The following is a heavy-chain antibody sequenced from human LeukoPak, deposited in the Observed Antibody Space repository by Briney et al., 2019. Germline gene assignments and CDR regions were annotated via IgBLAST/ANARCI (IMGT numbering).Heavy chain of an antibody. CDR3: AGRYSSGDSEFDY. Sequence: PSETLSLTCTVSGGSISSSSYYWGWIRQPPGKGLEWIGSIYYSGSTYYNPSLKSRVTISVDTSKNQFSLKLSSVTAANTAVYYCAGRYSSGDSEFDYWGQGTLVTVSS. D-gene: IGHD6-19*01. CDR1: GGSISSSSYY. CDR2: IYYSGST. V-gene: IGHV4-39*07. J-gene: IGHJ4*02.